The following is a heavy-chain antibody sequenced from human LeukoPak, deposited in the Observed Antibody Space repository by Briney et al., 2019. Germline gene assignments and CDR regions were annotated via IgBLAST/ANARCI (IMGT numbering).Heavy chain of an antibody. CDR1: GYTSTSYY. CDR2: INPSGGTT. D-gene: IGHD4-17*01. V-gene: IGHV1-46*01. Sequence: GASVKVSCKASGYTSTSYYMYWVRQAPGQGLEWMGIINPSGGTTTYAQKFQGRVTMTRDTSTRTVYMELSSLRSEDTAVYYCARDREYGDYNYYFDYWGQGTLVTVSS. J-gene: IGHJ4*02. CDR3: ARDREYGDYNYYFDY.